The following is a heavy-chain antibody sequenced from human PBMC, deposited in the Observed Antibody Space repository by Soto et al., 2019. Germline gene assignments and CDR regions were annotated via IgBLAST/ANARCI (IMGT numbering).Heavy chain of an antibody. Sequence: LRLSCAASGFTFSSYAMSWVRQAPGKGLEWVSAISGSGGSTYYADSVKGRFTISRDNSKNTLYLQMNSLRAEDTAVYYCAKDRAGWLGDNNWFDHWGQGTLVTVSS. V-gene: IGHV3-23*01. J-gene: IGHJ5*02. D-gene: IGHD3-10*01. CDR3: AKDRAGWLGDNNWFDH. CDR2: ISGSGGST. CDR1: GFTFSSYA.